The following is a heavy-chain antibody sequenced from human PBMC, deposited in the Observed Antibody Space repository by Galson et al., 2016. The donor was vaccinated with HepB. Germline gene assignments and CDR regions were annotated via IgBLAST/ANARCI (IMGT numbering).Heavy chain of an antibody. Sequence: ATMSPTSAVSGRSCSVYSWSWSRHPPGQGQAWSWEINPSVGTTYNPSLKSRVTMSVDKSTKQFSLKLNSLTAADTAVYYCARTGYSSSYYRLTHFDYWGQGTLVTVSS. V-gene: IGHV4-34*01. CDR3: ARTGYSSSYYRLTHFDY. J-gene: IGHJ4*02. D-gene: IGHD6-13*01. CDR2: INPSVGT. CDR1: GRSCSVYS.